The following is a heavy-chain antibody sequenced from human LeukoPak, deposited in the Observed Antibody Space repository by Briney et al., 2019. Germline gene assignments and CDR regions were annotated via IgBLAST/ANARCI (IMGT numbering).Heavy chain of an antibody. Sequence: SETLSLTCAVYGGSFSGYCWSWIRQPPGKGLEWIGEINHSGSTNYNPSLKSRVTISVDTSKNQFSLKLSSVTAADTAVYYCARGQYRDILTGYYTSSRYYYYYGMDVWGQGTTVTVSS. D-gene: IGHD3-9*01. CDR1: GGSFSGYC. CDR3: ARGQYRDILTGYYTSSRYYYYYGMDV. J-gene: IGHJ6*02. V-gene: IGHV4-34*01. CDR2: INHSGST.